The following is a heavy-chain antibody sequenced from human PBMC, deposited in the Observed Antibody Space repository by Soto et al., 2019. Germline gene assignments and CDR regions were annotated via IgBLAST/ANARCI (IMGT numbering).Heavy chain of an antibody. Sequence: GGSLRLSCAASGFTFSNAWMIWVRQAPGKGLEWVGRIKTKADGGTTDYAAPLKGRFTISRDDSKNTLYLQMSSLKAEDTAVYYCTITTNVALKHYKYNSGSSHYGGQGTLVTVSA. CDR3: TITTNVALKHYKYNSGSSHY. V-gene: IGHV3-15*01. CDR2: IKTKADGGTT. D-gene: IGHD6-19*01. CDR1: GFTFSNAW. J-gene: IGHJ4*02.